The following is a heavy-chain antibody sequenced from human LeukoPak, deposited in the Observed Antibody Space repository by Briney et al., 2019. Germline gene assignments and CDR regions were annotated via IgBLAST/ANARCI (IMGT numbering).Heavy chain of an antibody. J-gene: IGHJ4*02. CDR2: ISYSGST. CDR1: GDSISSYY. V-gene: IGHV4-59*01. Sequence: SETLSLTCTVSGDSISSYYWSWIRQPPGKGLEWIGYISYSGSTKYNPSLTCRVTISIDTSKNQLSLKLPSVTAADTAVYYCARTKWDHYYFDYWGQGTLVTVSS. D-gene: IGHD1-26*01. CDR3: ARTKWDHYYFDY.